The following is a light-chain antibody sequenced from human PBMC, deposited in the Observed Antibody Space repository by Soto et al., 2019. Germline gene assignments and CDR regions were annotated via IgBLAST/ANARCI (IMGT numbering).Light chain of an antibody. CDR1: QTIVRW. Sequence: DIEMTQSPSTLSASVGDRVTITCRASQTIVRWLAWYQQRPGKAPKVLIYDASTLESGVPARFSGSGSETQFSLTISSLQPEDSATYYCQHYNSDPWTFGQGTKVEIK. J-gene: IGKJ1*01. V-gene: IGKV1-5*01. CDR3: QHYNSDPWT. CDR2: DAS.